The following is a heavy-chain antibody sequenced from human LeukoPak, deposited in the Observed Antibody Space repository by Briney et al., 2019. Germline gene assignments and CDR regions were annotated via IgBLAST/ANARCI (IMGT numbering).Heavy chain of an antibody. V-gene: IGHV3-23*01. J-gene: IGHJ4*02. CDR2: ISGSGGST. CDR3: AKDPCSSTSCYPFDY. Sequence: PGGSLRLSCAASGFTFSSYAMSWVRQAPGKGLEWVSAISGSGGSTYYADSVKGRFTISRDNSKNTLYLQMNSLRAEDTAVYYYAKDPCSSTSCYPFDYWGQGTLVTVSS. CDR1: GFTFSSYA. D-gene: IGHD2-2*01.